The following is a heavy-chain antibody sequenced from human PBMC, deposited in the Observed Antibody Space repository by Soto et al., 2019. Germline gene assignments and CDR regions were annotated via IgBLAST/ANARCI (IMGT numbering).Heavy chain of an antibody. D-gene: IGHD2-8*01. CDR3: AKDDVLKEAFDI. CDR2: ISYDGSNK. CDR1: GFTFSSYG. J-gene: IGHJ3*02. V-gene: IGHV3-30*18. Sequence: GGSLRLSCAASGFTFSSYGMHWVRQAPGKGLEWVAVISYDGSNKYYADSVKGRFTISRDNSKNTLYLQMNSLRAEDTAVYYCAKDDVLKEAFDIWGQGTMVTVSS.